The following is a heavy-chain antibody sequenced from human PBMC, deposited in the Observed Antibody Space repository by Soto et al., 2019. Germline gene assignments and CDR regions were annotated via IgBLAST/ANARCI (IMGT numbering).Heavy chain of an antibody. J-gene: IGHJ5*02. CDR3: ARDRPYGDPNWFDP. D-gene: IGHD4-17*01. Sequence: QVQLVESGGGVVQPGGSLSLSCATSGFTFTSFTMHWVRQAPGKGMEGIAVMSYDGARTDYADAVKGRFTTSRDTSKNTLYLQMNNLRPDDTAMYYCARDRPYGDPNWFDPWGQGTLVTVSS. V-gene: IGHV3-30-3*01. CDR2: MSYDGART. CDR1: GFTFTSFT.